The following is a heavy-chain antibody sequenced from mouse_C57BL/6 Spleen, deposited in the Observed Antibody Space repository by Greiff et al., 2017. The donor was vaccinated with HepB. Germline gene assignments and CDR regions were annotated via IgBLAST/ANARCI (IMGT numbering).Heavy chain of an antibody. V-gene: IGHV3-6*01. CDR2: ISYDGSN. Sequence: EVQLQQSGPGLVKPSQSLSLTCSVTGYSITSGYYWNWIRQFPGNKLEWMGYISYDGSNNYNPSLKNRISITRDTSKNQFFLKLNSVTTEDTATYYCARGGPAYYPFAYWGQGTLVTVSA. CDR1: GYSITSGYY. D-gene: IGHD2-10*01. J-gene: IGHJ3*01. CDR3: ARGGPAYYPFAY.